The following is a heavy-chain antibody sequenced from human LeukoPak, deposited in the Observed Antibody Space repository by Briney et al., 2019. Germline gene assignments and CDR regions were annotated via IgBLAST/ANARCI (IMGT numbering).Heavy chain of an antibody. D-gene: IGHD1-26*01. CDR1: EYTLTELS. CDR2: FDPEDGEI. J-gene: IGHJ3*02. V-gene: IGHV1-24*01. CDR3: AADRGEYSGSYWTAFDI. Sequence: ASVKVSCKVSEYTLTELSMHWVRQAPGKGLEWLGGFDPEDGEIIYAQKFQGRVTMSDDTSTDTAYMELGSLRSDDTAVYYCAADRGEYSGSYWTAFDIWGQGTMVTVSS.